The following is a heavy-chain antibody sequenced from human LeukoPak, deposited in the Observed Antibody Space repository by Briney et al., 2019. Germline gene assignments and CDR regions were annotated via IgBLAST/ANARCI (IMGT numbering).Heavy chain of an antibody. CDR2: ISDSGGST. J-gene: IGHJ4*02. CDR1: GFTFSSYA. Sequence: GGSLRLSCAASGFTFSSYAMNWVRQAPGKGLEWVSSISDSGGSTYYADSVKGRFTISRDNSRNTLSLQMNSLRAEDTAVYYCARKASVNYLFDYWGQGTLVTVSS. V-gene: IGHV3-23*01. CDR3: ARKASVNYLFDY. D-gene: IGHD5-24*01.